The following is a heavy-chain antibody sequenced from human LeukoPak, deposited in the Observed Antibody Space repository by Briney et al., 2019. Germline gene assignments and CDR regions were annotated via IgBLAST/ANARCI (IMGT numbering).Heavy chain of an antibody. CDR2: IYHSGST. Sequence: SETLSLTCTVSGGSISGSSYYWGWIRQPPGKGLEWIGYIYHSGSTYYNPSLKSRVTISVDRSKNQFSLKLSSVTAADTAVYYCARVEAPYYDSSGYYYNFDYWGQGTLVTVSS. D-gene: IGHD3-22*01. J-gene: IGHJ4*02. CDR3: ARVEAPYYDSSGYYYNFDY. CDR1: GGSISGSSYY. V-gene: IGHV4-39*07.